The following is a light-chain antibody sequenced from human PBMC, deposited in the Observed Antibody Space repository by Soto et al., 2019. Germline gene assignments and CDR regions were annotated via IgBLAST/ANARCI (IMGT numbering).Light chain of an antibody. J-gene: IGLJ1*01. CDR3: QSYDSSLSGDV. CDR2: GNS. Sequence: QSVLTQPPSVSGAPGQRVTISCTGTSSNIGAGYDVNWYQQPPGKAPKLLIYGNSNRPSGVPDRFSGSKSGTSASLAITGLQAEDEADYFCQSYDSSLSGDVFGTGTKLTVL. CDR1: SSNIGAGYD. V-gene: IGLV1-40*01.